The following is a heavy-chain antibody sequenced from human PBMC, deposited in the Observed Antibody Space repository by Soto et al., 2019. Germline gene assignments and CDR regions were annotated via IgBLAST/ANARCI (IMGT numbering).Heavy chain of an antibody. CDR3: ARAGIVVVPAASPGDY. D-gene: IGHD2-2*01. CDR2: ISYDGSNK. V-gene: IGHV3-30-3*01. Sequence: QVQLVESGGGVVQPGRSLRLSCAASGFTFSSYAMHWVRQAPGKGLEWVAVISYDGSNKYYADSVKGRFTISRDNSKNTLYLQMNSLRAEDTAVYYCARAGIVVVPAASPGDYWGQGTLVTVSS. CDR1: GFTFSSYA. J-gene: IGHJ4*02.